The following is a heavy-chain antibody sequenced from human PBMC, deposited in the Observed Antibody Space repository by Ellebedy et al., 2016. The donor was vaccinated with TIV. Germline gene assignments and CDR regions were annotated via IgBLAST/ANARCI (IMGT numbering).Heavy chain of an antibody. CDR2: IYSAGNT. CDR3: ARVDLGLAFHY. J-gene: IGHJ4*02. CDR1: GFTISSNY. V-gene: IGHV3-53*01. Sequence: GESLKISCAVSGFTISSNYMSWVRQAPGKGLEWVSIIYSAGNTYYADSAKGRITISRDTSKNTLYLQMNSLRGEDTAVYYCARVDLGLAFHYWGRGALVTVSS. D-gene: IGHD1-26*01.